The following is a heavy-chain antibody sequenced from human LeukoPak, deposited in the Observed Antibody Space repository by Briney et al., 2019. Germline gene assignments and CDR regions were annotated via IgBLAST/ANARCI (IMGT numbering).Heavy chain of an antibody. D-gene: IGHD3-22*01. V-gene: IGHV3-7*03. CDR1: GFTFSSYW. J-gene: IGHJ4*02. CDR3: ARATHYYESSGYDY. Sequence: GGSLRLSCAASGFTFSSYWMSWVRQAPGKGLEWVANIKQDGSEKYYVDSVKGRFTISRDNAKNSLYLQMNSLRAEDTALYYCARATHYYESSGYDYWGQGTLVTVSS. CDR2: IKQDGSEK.